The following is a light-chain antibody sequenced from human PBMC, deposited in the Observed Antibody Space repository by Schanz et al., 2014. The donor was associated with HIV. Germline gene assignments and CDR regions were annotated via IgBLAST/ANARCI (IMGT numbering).Light chain of an antibody. CDR3: QVWDSFVNVV. Sequence: SYELTQPPSVSVAPGETARITCVGNNVGIKSVHWYQQKPGQAPVLVISYDTDRPSGIPERFSGSNSGHTATLTISRVEAGDEADYYCQVWDSFVNVVFGGGTKLTVL. CDR1: NVGIKS. J-gene: IGLJ2*01. V-gene: IGLV3-21*04. CDR2: YDT.